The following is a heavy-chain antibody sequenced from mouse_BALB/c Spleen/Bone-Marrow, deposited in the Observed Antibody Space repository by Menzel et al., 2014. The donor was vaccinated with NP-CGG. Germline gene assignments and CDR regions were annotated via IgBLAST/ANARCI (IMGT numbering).Heavy chain of an antibody. J-gene: IGHJ2*01. CDR1: GFASSSYD. CDR2: ISSGGGST. CDR3: ARHRYYFDY. Sequence: EVNVVESGGGLVKPGGSLKLSCAASGFASSSYDMSWVRQTPEKRLEWVAYISSGGGSTYYPDTVKGRFTISRDNAKNTLYLQMSSLKSEDTAMYYCARHRYYFDYWGQGTTLTVSS. V-gene: IGHV5-12-1*01.